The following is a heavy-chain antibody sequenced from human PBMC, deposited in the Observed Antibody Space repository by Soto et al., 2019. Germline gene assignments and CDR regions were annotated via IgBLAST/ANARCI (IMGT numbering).Heavy chain of an antibody. V-gene: IGHV4-4*07. Sequence: QVQLQESGPGLVKPSETLSLTCTVSGGSISSYYWSWIRQPAGKGLEWIGRIYTSGSTNYNPSLESRVTMSVDTSKNQFSLKLSSVTAADTAVYYCARDSYDYVWGSYRVAYFDYWGQGTLVTVSS. J-gene: IGHJ4*02. CDR3: ARDSYDYVWGSYRVAYFDY. CDR1: GGSISSYY. CDR2: IYTSGST. D-gene: IGHD3-16*02.